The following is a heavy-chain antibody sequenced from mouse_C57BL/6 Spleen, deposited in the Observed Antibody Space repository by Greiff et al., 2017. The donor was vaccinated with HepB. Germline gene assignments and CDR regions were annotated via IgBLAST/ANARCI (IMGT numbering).Heavy chain of an antibody. J-gene: IGHJ2*01. D-gene: IGHD6-2*01. CDR3: ARGDLLYYFDY. CDR1: GYAFSSYW. CDR2: IYPGDGDT. V-gene: IGHV1-80*01. Sequence: QVQLKESGAELVKPGASVKISCKASGYAFSSYWMNWVKQRPGKGLEWIGQIYPGDGDTNYNGKFKGKATLTADKSSSTAYMQLSSLTSEDSAVYFCARGDLLYYFDYWGQGTTLTVSS.